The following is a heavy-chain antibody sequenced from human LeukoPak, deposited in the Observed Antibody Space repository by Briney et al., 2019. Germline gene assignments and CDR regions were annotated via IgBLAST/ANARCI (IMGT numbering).Heavy chain of an antibody. CDR1: GYTFTNYY. D-gene: IGHD3-3*01. J-gene: IGHJ5*02. CDR3: ARSYDFWSGPPFDP. V-gene: IGHV1-46*01. CDR2: INPGGGST. Sequence: ASVKVSCKASGYTFTNYYIHWVRQAPGQGLEWMGIINPGGGSTTYAQKFQGRVTLTRDTSISTAYMELSRLRCDDTAVYYCARSYDFWSGPPFDPWGQGTLVTVSS.